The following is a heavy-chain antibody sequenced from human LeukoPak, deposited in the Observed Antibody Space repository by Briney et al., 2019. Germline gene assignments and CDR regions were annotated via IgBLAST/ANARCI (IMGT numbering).Heavy chain of an antibody. V-gene: IGHV3-30-3*01. CDR3: AGDLGSGYYYVEENDAFDI. D-gene: IGHD3-22*01. CDR1: GFTFSSYA. J-gene: IGHJ3*02. CDR2: ISYDGSNK. Sequence: GGSLRLSCAASGFTFSSYAMHWVRQAPGKGLEWVAVISYDGSNKYYADSVKGRFTISRDNSKNTLYLQMNSLRAEDTAVYYCAGDLGSGYYYVEENDAFDIWGQGTMVTVSS.